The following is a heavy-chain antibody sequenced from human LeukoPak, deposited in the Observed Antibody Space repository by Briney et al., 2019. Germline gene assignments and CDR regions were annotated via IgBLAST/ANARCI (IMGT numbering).Heavy chain of an antibody. Sequence: AASVKVSCKASGYTFTSYYMHWVRQAPGQGLEWMGINNPSGGSTSYAQKFKGRVTMTRDTSTSTVYMELSSLRSEDTAVYYCATGVAVASDAFDIWGQGTMVTVSS. CDR3: ATGVAVASDAFDI. J-gene: IGHJ3*02. CDR2: NNPSGGST. CDR1: GYTFTSYY. V-gene: IGHV1-46*01. D-gene: IGHD6-19*01.